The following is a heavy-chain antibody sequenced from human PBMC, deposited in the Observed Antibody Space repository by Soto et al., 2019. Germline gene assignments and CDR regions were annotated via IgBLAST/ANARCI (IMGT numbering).Heavy chain of an antibody. CDR1: GFTFRSYD. J-gene: IGHJ4*02. CDR2: IGTAGDT. CDR3: AREKYDCSGGSCYSYFDY. Sequence: PGGSLRLSCAASGFTFRSYDMHWVRQATGKGLEWVSAIGTAGDTYYPGSVKGRFTISRENAKNSLYLQMNSLRAEDTAVYYCAREKYDCSGGSCYSYFDYWGQGTLVTVSS. D-gene: IGHD2-15*01. V-gene: IGHV3-13*01.